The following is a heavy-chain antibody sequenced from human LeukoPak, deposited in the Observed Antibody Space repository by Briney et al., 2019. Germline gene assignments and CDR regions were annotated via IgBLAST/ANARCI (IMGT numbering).Heavy chain of an antibody. CDR1: GFTFDSFS. J-gene: IGHJ4*02. V-gene: IGHV3-21*01. D-gene: IGHD1-26*01. CDR3: ARVPGEMGATLAYLDY. Sequence: GGSLRLSCAASGFTFDSFSINWIRQAPGKGLEWVASISSSTTYIYYAGSVKGRFTISRDNAKNLVYLEMNSLRAEDTAVYYCARVPGEMGATLAYLDYWGQGTLVTVSS. CDR2: ISSSTTYI.